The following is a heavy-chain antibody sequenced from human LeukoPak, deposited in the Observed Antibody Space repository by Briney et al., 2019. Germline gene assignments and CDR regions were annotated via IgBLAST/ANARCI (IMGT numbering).Heavy chain of an antibody. CDR2: IYYSGST. Sequence: SETLSLTCTVSGGSISSYYWSWIRQPPGKGLEWIGYIYYSGSTNCNPSLKSRVTISVDTSKNQFSLKLSSVTAADTAVYYCAKSPDFDLWGRGTLVTVSS. CDR1: GGSISSYY. J-gene: IGHJ2*01. V-gene: IGHV4-59*01. CDR3: AKSPDFDL.